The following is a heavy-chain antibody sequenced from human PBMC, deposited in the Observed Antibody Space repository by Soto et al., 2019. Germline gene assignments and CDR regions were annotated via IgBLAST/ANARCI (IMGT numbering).Heavy chain of an antibody. D-gene: IGHD6-19*01. CDR2: ISGSGGST. CDR1: GFTFSSYA. Sequence: EVQLLESGGGLVQPGGSLRLSCAASGFTFSSYAMSWVRQAPGTGLELVSAISGSGGSTYHAYSVKGRSTISRDTSNNKLYLPMNRLRAADTDVYYCATLAPRGCSSGCAGNYYFAYWGQGTLVAVSS. J-gene: IGHJ4*02. CDR3: ATLAPRGCSSGCAGNYYFAY. V-gene: IGHV3-23*01.